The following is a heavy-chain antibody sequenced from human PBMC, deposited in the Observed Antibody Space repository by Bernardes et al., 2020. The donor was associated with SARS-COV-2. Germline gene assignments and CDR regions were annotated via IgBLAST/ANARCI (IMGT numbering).Heavy chain of an antibody. Sequence: GGSLRLSCAASGFTFSSYAMSWVRQAPGKGLEWVSAISGSGGSTYYADSVKGRFTISRDNAKNSLYLQMNSLRAEDTAVYYCARDRGDIVVVPAAISFDYWGQGTLVTVSS. D-gene: IGHD2-2*01. CDR1: GFTFSSYA. J-gene: IGHJ4*02. V-gene: IGHV3-23*01. CDR3: ARDRGDIVVVPAAISFDY. CDR2: ISGSGGST.